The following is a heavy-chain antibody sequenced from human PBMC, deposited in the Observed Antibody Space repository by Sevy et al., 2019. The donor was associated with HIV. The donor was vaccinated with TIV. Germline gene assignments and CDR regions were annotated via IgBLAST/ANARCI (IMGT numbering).Heavy chain of an antibody. Sequence: GESLRLSCPASGFTFSSYAMHWVRQAPGKGLEWVAVISYDGSNKYYADSVKGRLTISRDNSKNALYLQMNSLRAEDTAVYYCARVKGSIYFDYWGQGTLVTVSS. CDR3: ARVKGSIYFDY. CDR2: ISYDGSNK. J-gene: IGHJ4*02. V-gene: IGHV3-30-3*01. CDR1: GFTFSSYA.